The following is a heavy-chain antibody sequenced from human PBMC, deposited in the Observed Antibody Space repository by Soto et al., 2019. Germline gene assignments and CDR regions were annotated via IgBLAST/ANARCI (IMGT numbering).Heavy chain of an antibody. D-gene: IGHD4-4*01. Sequence: EVQVVESGGGLVQPGGSLRLSCAASGFTFSSYEMNWVRQAPGKGLEWVSYISSSGSTIHYADSAKGRFTISRDNAKNSLYLQLDSLSVEDTAVYYCARDMGYSGFDYWGQGTLVTVSS. J-gene: IGHJ4*02. CDR1: GFTFSSYE. CDR2: ISSSGSTI. CDR3: ARDMGYSGFDY. V-gene: IGHV3-48*03.